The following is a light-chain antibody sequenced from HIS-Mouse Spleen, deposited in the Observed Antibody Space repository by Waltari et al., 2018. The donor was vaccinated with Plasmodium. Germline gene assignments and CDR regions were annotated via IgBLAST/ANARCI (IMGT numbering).Light chain of an antibody. Sequence: EIVMTQSPATLSVSPWERATLSCRASQSVSSNVAWYQQKPGQAPRLLIYGASTRATGIPARFSGSGSVTEFTLTISSMQSEDFAVYYCQQYNNWPLTFGGGTKVEIK. CDR2: GAS. CDR1: QSVSSN. J-gene: IGKJ4*01. CDR3: QQYNNWPLT. V-gene: IGKV3-15*01.